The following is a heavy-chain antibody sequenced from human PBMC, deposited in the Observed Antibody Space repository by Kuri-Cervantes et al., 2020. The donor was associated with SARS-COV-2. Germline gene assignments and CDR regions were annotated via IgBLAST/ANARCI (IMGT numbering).Heavy chain of an antibody. V-gene: IGHV1-18*01. J-gene: IGHJ3*02. Sequence: ASVKVSCKASGYTFTSYGISWVRQAPGQGLEWMGWISAYNGNTNYAQKLQGRVTMTTDTSTSTAYMELSSLRSEDTAVYYCARDIDRAYYDFWSGPDDAFDIWGQGTMVTVSS. CDR3: ARDIDRAYYDFWSGPDDAFDI. CDR1: GYTFTSYG. CDR2: ISAYNGNT. D-gene: IGHD3-3*01.